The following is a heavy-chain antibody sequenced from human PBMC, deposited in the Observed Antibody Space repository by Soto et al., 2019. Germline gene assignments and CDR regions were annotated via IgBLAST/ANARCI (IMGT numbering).Heavy chain of an antibody. D-gene: IGHD2-15*01. CDR3: AKEGDSVAYVYFDY. CDR1: GFSFSSYG. Sequence: QVQLVESGGGVVQPGRSLRLSCAASGFSFSSYGMHWVRQAPGKGLEWVAVNSRDGGTVYYTDSVKGRFTISRDNSKNTLYLQMNSLRDEDTAVYYCAKEGDSVAYVYFDYWGQGTLVTVSS. J-gene: IGHJ4*02. V-gene: IGHV3-30*18. CDR2: NSRDGGTV.